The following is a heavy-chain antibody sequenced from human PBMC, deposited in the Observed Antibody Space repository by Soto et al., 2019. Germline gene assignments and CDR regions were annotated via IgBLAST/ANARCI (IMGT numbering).Heavy chain of an antibody. V-gene: IGHV3-30*18. D-gene: IGHD2-2*01. CDR2: ISYDGSNK. CDR3: AKDPRNGSTAAVAYYFDY. Sequence: PGGSLRLSCAASGFTFSHHGMHWVRQAPGKGLEWVAVISYDGSNKYYADSVKGRFTISRDNSKNTLYLQMNSLRAEDTAVYYCAKDPRNGSTAAVAYYFDYWGQGTLVTVYS. J-gene: IGHJ4*02. CDR1: GFTFSHHG.